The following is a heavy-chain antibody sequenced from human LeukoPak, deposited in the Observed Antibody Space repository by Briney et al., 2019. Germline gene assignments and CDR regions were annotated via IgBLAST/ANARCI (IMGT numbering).Heavy chain of an antibody. CDR3: ATLYCSSTSCPRSYYGMDV. Sequence: GASVKVSCKVSGYTLTELSMHWVRQAPGKGLEWMGGFDPEDGETIYAQKFQGRVTMTEDTSTDTAYMELSSLRSEDTAVYYCATLYCSSTSCPRSYYGMDVWGKGTTVTVSS. CDR1: GYTLTELS. V-gene: IGHV1-24*01. J-gene: IGHJ6*04. CDR2: FDPEDGET. D-gene: IGHD2-2*01.